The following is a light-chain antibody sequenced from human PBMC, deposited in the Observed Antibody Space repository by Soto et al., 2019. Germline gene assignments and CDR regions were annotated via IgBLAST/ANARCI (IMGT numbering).Light chain of an antibody. J-gene: IGKJ3*01. CDR2: GAS. CDR1: QSVSSSY. V-gene: IGKV3-20*01. CDR3: QQYGSSSFT. Sequence: EIVLTQSPGTLSLSPGERATLSCRASQSVSSSYLAWYQQKPGQAPRLLIYGASSRATGIPDRFSGSGSGTDFTLTISRLEHEDVAVYYCQQYGSSSFTFGPGTKVDIK.